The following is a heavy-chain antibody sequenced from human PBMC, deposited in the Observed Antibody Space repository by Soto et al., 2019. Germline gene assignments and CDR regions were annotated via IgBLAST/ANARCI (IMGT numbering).Heavy chain of an antibody. CDR3: AREMATTGYYYGMDV. Sequence: QVQLVESGGGVVQPGRSLRLSCAASGFTFSSYAMHWVRQAPGKGLEWVAVISYDGSNKYYADSVKGRFTISRDNSKNTLYLQMNSLRAEDTAVYYCAREMATTGYYYGMDVW. CDR1: GFTFSSYA. D-gene: IGHD5-12*01. V-gene: IGHV3-30-3*01. J-gene: IGHJ6*01. CDR2: ISYDGSNK.